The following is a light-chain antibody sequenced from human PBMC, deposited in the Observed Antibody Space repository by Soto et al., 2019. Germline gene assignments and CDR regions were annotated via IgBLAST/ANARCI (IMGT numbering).Light chain of an antibody. CDR3: AAWDDSLNGVV. CDR1: SSNIGSNN. V-gene: IGLV1-44*01. J-gene: IGLJ2*01. CDR2: SNN. Sequence: QPVLTQPPSASGTPGQRVTISCSGSSSNIGSNNVNWYQQLLGTAPKLLIYSNNQRPSGVPDRFSASKSGTSASLAISGLQSEDEADYYCAAWDDSLNGVVFGGGTQLTVL.